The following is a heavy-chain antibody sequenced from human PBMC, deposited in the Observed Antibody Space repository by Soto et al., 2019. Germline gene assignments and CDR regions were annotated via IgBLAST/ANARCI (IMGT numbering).Heavy chain of an antibody. CDR2: IYYSGCT. CDR3: TIYVGTAVYFDY. J-gene: IGHJ4*02. V-gene: IGHV4-30-4*01. CDR1: VGSISSGDYY. Sequence: QVQLHESGPGLVKPSQTLSLTCTVSVGSISSGDYYWSWIRQPPGKGLEWIGYIYYSGCTYYNPSLKSRVTIAVYTSKNQFSLKLSSVTAADTAGYYWTIYVGTAVYFDYWGQGTMVNVSS. D-gene: IGHD3-16*01.